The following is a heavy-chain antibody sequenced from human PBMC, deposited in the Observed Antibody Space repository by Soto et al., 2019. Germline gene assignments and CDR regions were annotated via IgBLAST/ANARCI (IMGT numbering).Heavy chain of an antibody. CDR3: AKDRGYGDYVAGGYFDY. V-gene: IGHV3-23*01. D-gene: IGHD4-17*01. J-gene: IGHJ4*02. CDR2: ISGSGGST. CDR1: GFTFSSYA. Sequence: GESLKISCAASGFTFSSYAMSWVRQAPGKGLEWVSAISGSGGSTYYADSVKGRFTISRDNSKNTLYLQMNSLRAEDTAVYYCAKDRGYGDYVAGGYFDYWGQGTLVTVSS.